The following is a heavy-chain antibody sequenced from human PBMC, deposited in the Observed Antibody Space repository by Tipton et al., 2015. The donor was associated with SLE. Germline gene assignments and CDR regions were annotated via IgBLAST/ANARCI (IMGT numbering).Heavy chain of an antibody. CDR2: VHYSGST. V-gene: IGHV4-59*01. D-gene: IGHD2-8*01. CDR1: GGSISGYY. CDR3: TMRRPQVWSFDY. Sequence: TLSLTCTVSGGSISGYYWSWVRQPPGKGLEWIGYVHYSGSTNYNPSLKSRVTLSVDTSQNQSSLKLTSMGAADTAVYYCTMRRPQVWSFDYWGQGNLLTVSS. J-gene: IGHJ4*02.